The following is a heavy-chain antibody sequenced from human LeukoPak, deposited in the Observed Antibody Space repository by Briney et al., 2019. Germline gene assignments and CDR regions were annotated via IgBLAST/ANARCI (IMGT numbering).Heavy chain of an antibody. D-gene: IGHD1-1*01. Sequence: GASVKVSCKASGYTFTSYAMNWVRQAPGQGLEWMGWINPNSGGTNYAQKFQGRVTMTRDTSISTAYMELSRLRSDDTAVYYCARGTHNERGVLGHQSWFDPWGQGTLVTVSS. V-gene: IGHV1-2*02. J-gene: IGHJ5*02. CDR2: INPNSGGT. CDR1: GYTFTSYA. CDR3: ARGTHNERGVLGHQSWFDP.